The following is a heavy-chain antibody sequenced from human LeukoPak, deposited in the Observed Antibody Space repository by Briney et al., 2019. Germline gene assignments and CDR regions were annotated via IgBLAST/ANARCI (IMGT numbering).Heavy chain of an antibody. CDR3: ASSLLVIDAFDI. J-gene: IGHJ3*02. CDR2: INHSGGT. CDR1: GGSFSGYY. Sequence: PSETLSLTCAVYGGSFSGYYWSWIRQPPGKGLEWIGEINHSGGTNYNPSLKSRVTISVDTSKNQFSLKLSSVTAADTAVYYCASSLLVIDAFDIWGQGTMVTVSS. V-gene: IGHV4-34*01.